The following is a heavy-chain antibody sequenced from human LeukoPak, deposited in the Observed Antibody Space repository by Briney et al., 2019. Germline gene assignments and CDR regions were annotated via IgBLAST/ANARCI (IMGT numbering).Heavy chain of an antibody. D-gene: IGHD3-10*01. CDR2: ISSSGDTI. J-gene: IGHJ4*02. CDR1: GFTFSSYN. V-gene: IGHV3-48*02. Sequence: GGSLRLSCAASGFTFSSYNMNWVRQAPGKGLEWVSYISSSGDTIYYADSVQGRFTISRDNAKNSLYLQMNSLRDEDTAVYYCAREALIRGVRVYYFDCWGQGTLVTVSS. CDR3: AREALIRGVRVYYFDC.